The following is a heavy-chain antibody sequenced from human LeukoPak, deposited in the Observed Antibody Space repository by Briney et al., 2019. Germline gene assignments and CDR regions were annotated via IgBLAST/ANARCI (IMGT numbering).Heavy chain of an antibody. CDR1: GYSISNGYY. Sequence: PSETLSLTCTVSGYSISNGYYWGWIRQPPGKGLEWIASIYHSGSTHYNPSLRSRVTISQDSSKNQFSLELSSVTAADTAMYFCARDYYDSSGSINWFDTWGPGTLVTVSS. V-gene: IGHV4-38-2*02. CDR3: ARDYYDSSGSINWFDT. D-gene: IGHD3-22*01. CDR2: IYHSGST. J-gene: IGHJ5*02.